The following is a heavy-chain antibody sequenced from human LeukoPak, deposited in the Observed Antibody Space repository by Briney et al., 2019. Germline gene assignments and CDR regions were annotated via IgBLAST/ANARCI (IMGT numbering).Heavy chain of an antibody. J-gene: IGHJ6*02. Sequence: PSETLSLTCTVSGGSISSYYWSWIRQPPGKGLEWIGEINHSGSTNYNPSLKSRVTISVDTSKDQFSLKLSSVTAADTAVYYCARGQYSSGWNKNYYYYGMDVWGQGTTVTVSS. D-gene: IGHD6-19*01. CDR1: GGSISSYY. CDR2: INHSGST. CDR3: ARGQYSSGWNKNYYYYGMDV. V-gene: IGHV4-34*01.